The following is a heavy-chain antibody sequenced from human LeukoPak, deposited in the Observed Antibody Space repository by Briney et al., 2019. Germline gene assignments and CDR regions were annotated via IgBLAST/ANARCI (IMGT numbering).Heavy chain of an antibody. J-gene: IGHJ3*01. Sequence: GGSLRLSCAASGLTFSSYSMNWVRQAPGKGLEWVSVTSGSGDSTYYADSVKGRFTISRDNSQNTLYLQMNSLRAEDTAVYYCAKVGYCSSISCQEAFDVWGQGTKVTVSS. CDR3: AKVGYCSSISCQEAFDV. V-gene: IGHV3-23*01. CDR2: TSGSGDST. D-gene: IGHD2-2*01. CDR1: GLTFSSYS.